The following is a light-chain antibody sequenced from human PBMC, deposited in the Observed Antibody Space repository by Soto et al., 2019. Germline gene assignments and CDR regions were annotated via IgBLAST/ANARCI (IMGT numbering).Light chain of an antibody. V-gene: IGLV2-14*01. CDR1: SSDVGAYNY. CDR3: FSFTTDWTHV. Sequence: QSALTQPASVSGSPGQSITISCTGTSSDVGAYNYVSWFQQHPGKAPTLIISEVSNRPSGVSNRFSGSKSGNAASLTISGLQAEDEADYFCFSFTTDWTHVFGTGTKVIVL. J-gene: IGLJ1*01. CDR2: EVS.